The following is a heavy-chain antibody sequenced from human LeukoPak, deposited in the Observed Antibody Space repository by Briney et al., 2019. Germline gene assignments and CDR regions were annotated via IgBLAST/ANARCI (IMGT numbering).Heavy chain of an antibody. CDR2: IIFFYGTT. D-gene: IGHD6-13*01. CDR3: AVTPRGKLVPFDY. CDR1: GGTFSNYA. V-gene: IGHV1-69*13. Sequence: SVKVSCKASGGTFSNYAISWVRQAPGQGLEWMGGIIFFYGTTNYAQKFQGRVTITADESTSTAYMELSSLKSDDTAVYFCAVTPRGKLVPFDYWGQGTLVTVSS. J-gene: IGHJ4*02.